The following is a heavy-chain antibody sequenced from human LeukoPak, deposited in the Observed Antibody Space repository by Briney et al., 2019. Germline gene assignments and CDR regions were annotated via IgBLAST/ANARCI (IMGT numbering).Heavy chain of an antibody. CDR2: IYHSGST. J-gene: IGHJ4*02. CDR3: ARHAIDSSGYYLDYFDY. CDR1: GGSISSSNW. D-gene: IGHD3-22*01. V-gene: IGHV4-4*02. Sequence: SETLSLTCAVSGGSISSSNWWSWVRQPPGKGLEWIEEIYHSGSTNYNPSLKSRVTISVDKSKNQFSLKLSSVTAADTAVYYCARHAIDSSGYYLDYFDYWGQGTLVTVSS.